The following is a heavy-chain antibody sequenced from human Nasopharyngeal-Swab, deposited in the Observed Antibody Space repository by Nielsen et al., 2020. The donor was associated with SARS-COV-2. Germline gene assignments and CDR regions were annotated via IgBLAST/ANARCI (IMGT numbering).Heavy chain of an antibody. CDR3: ARKSTYYDFWSGYYSDYYYDYGMDV. Sequence: GESLKISCAASGFTFSSYWMHWVRQAPGKGLVWVSRINSDGSSTSYADSVKGRFTISRDNAKNSLYLQMNSLRAEDTAIYYCARKSTYYDFWSGYYSDYYYDYGMDVWGQGTTVTVSS. CDR2: INSDGSST. D-gene: IGHD3-3*01. CDR1: GFTFSSYW. V-gene: IGHV3-74*01. J-gene: IGHJ6*02.